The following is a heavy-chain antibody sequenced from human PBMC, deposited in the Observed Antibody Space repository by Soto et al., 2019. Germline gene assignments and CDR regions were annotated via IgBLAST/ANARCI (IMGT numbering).Heavy chain of an antibody. Sequence: GRAPRLSCAASGFPFSSYSKNRVPPGPGEGGEWVSYISSSSSTIYYADSVKGRFTISRDNAKNSLYLQMNSLRDEDTAVYYCARGRYYYDSSGYSPNWFDPWGQGTLVTVSS. V-gene: IGHV3-48*02. CDR2: ISSSSSTI. CDR1: GFPFSSYS. D-gene: IGHD3-22*01. J-gene: IGHJ5*02. CDR3: ARGRYYYDSSGYSPNWFDP.